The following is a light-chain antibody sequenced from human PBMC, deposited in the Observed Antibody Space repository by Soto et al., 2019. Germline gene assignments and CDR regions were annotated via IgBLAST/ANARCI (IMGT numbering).Light chain of an antibody. CDR1: SSDVGSYNY. Sequence: QSALTQPASVSGSPGQSITISCTGTSSDVGSYNYVSWYQQHPGKAPKIMIYEVRNRPSGVSNRFSGSKSGNTYSLTISGLQAEDEAIYYCTSYTSISTRVFGGGTQLTVL. CDR3: TSYTSISTRV. J-gene: IGLJ3*02. CDR2: EVR. V-gene: IGLV2-14*01.